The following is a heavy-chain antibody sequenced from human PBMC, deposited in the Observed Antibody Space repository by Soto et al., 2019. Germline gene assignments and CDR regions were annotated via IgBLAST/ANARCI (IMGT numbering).Heavy chain of an antibody. CDR2: ISSSSSTI. V-gene: IGHV3-48*02. D-gene: IGHD2-15*01. CDR1: GFTFSSYS. J-gene: IGHJ4*02. CDR3: ASGGYCSGGSCSVVPFDY. Sequence: GGSLRLSCAASGFTFSSYSMNWVRQAPGKGLEWVSYISSSSSTIYYADSVKGRFTISRDNAKNSLYLQMNSLRDEDTAVYYCASGGYCSGGSCSVVPFDYWGQGTLVTVSS.